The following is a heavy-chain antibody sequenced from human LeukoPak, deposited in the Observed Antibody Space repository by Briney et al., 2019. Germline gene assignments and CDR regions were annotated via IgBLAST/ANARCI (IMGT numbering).Heavy chain of an antibody. D-gene: IGHD3-16*01. J-gene: IGHJ5*02. V-gene: IGHV1-69*04. CDR3: ATYPGGGSLFIP. CDR1: GGTFSSYA. CDR2: IIPILGIA. Sequence: GASVKVSCKASGGTFSSYAISWVRQAPGQGLEWMGRIIPILGIANYAQKFQGRVTITADKSTSTAYMELSSLRSEDTAVYYCATYPGGGSLFIPWGQGTLVTVSS.